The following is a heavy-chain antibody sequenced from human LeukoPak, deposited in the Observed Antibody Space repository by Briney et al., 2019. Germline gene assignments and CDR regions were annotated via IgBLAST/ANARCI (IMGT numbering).Heavy chain of an antibody. CDR1: GGSISSYY. D-gene: IGHD3-3*01. CDR2: IFDSGYT. V-gene: IGHV4-59*01. Sequence: SETLSLTCTVSGGSISSYYWSWIRQPPGKGLELIGYIFDSGYTNYNPSLDSRVTISVDTSKNQFSLKLTSVTAADTAVYYCARAKDFGVVRSFVYWGQGTLVTVSS. CDR3: ARAKDFGVVRSFVY. J-gene: IGHJ4*02.